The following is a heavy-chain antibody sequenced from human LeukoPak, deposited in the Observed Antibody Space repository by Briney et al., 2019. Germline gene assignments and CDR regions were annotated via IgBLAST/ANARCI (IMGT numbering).Heavy chain of an antibody. CDR2: ISYDANNK. V-gene: IGHV3-30*04. CDR1: GFTFSTYA. D-gene: IGHD4-17*01. CDR3: ARDNYGDPFDY. Sequence: GGSLRLSCAASGFTFSTYAMHWVRQAPGKGLEWATLISYDANNKYYADSVKGRFTISRDNAKNSLYLQMNSLRAEDTAVYYCARDNYGDPFDYWGQGTLVTVSS. J-gene: IGHJ4*02.